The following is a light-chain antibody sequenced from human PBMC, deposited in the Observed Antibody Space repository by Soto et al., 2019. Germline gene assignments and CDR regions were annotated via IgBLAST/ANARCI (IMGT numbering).Light chain of an antibody. CDR2: DVS. J-gene: IGLJ1*01. CDR3: TSYTTSITYV. Sequence: QSALTKPASVSGSPGQSITISCTGTSSDFGDFNYVFWYQQHPGKAPKLLIYDVSNRPSGVSNRFSGSKSGDTASLTISGLQAEDEADYYCTSYTTSITYVFGTGTKVTVL. CDR1: SSDFGDFNY. V-gene: IGLV2-14*03.